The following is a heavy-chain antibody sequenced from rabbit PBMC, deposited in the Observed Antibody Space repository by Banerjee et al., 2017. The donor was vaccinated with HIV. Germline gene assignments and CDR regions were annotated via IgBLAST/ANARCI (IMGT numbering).Heavy chain of an antibody. V-gene: IGHV1S40*01. CDR2: IYGGSSGST. CDR1: GFSFSSSYY. D-gene: IGHD6-1*01. J-gene: IGHJ4*01. CDR3: ARLYYNDGYATNTYATGYFKL. Sequence: QSLEESGGDLVKPGASLTLTCTASGFSFSSSYYMCWVRQAPGKGLEWIACIYGGSSGSTYYASWAKGRFTISKTSSTTVTLQMTSLTAADTATYFCARLYYNDGYATNTYATGYFKLWGPGTLVTVS.